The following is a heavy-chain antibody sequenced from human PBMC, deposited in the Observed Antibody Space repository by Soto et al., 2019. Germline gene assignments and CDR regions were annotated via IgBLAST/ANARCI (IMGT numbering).Heavy chain of an antibody. J-gene: IGHJ4*02. Sequence: EVQLVESGGGLVKPGGSLRLSCAASGFTFSNAWMTWVRQAPGKRLEWVGRIKSKTDGGTIDYAAPVKGRFTVSRYDSETTLYLQMNSLKPEDTAVYYCTTDSGYRRSALYFDSWGQGTQVTVSS. V-gene: IGHV3-15*01. CDR1: GFTFSNAW. CDR2: IKSKTDGGTI. CDR3: TTDSGYRRSALYFDS. D-gene: IGHD5-12*01.